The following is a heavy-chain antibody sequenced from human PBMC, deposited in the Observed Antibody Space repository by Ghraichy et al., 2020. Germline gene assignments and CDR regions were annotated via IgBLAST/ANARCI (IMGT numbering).Heavy chain of an antibody. Sequence: GGSRRLSCAASGFTFSNCGMHWVRQAPGKGLEWVAVIWYDGSNKYYADSVKGRFTISRDNSKKTTYLQMNSLRAEDTAVYYCARDMTHYADYWGQGTLVTVSS. D-gene: IGHD3-16*01. V-gene: IGHV3-33*01. CDR2: IWYDGSNK. J-gene: IGHJ4*02. CDR3: ARDMTHYADY. CDR1: GFTFSNCG.